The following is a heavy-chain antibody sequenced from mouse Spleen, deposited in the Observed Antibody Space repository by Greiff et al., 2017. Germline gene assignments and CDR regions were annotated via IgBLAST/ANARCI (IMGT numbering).Heavy chain of an antibody. V-gene: IGHV5-9-3*01. D-gene: IGHD1-1*01. J-gene: IGHJ2*01. CDR2: ISSGGSYT. Sequence: EVQLVESGGGLVKPGGSLKLSCAASGFTFSSYAMSWVRQTPEKRLEWVATISSGGSYTYYPDSVKGRFTISRDNAKNTLYLQMSSLRSEDTAMYYCARGGGSSFFFDYWGQGTTLTVSS. CDR1: GFTFSSYA. CDR3: ARGGGSSFFFDY.